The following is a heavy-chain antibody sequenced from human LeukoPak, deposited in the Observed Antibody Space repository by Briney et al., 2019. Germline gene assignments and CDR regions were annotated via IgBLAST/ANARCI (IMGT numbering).Heavy chain of an antibody. CDR2: MNPRSGDT. Sequence: GASVKVSCKTSGYSFTDYFMHWVRQAPGRGLECMGWMNPRSGDTNYAQKFQGRVTVTRDTSISTAYMELSRLRSDDTAVYYCARADHGTRSDGFYTLDYWGQGSLVTVSS. D-gene: IGHD2-2*02. V-gene: IGHV1-2*02. CDR1: GYSFTDYF. CDR3: ARADHGTRSDGFYTLDY. J-gene: IGHJ4*02.